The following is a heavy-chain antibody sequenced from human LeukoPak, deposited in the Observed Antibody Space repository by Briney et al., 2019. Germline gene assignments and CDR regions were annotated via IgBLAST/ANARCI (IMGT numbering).Heavy chain of an antibody. CDR3: ARGPHREYLEQWLTGQFGY. CDR1: GFTFSSYW. CDR2: IKQDGSEK. Sequence: GGSLRLSCAASGFTFSSYWMSWVRQAPGMGLEWVANIKQDGSEKYYVDSVKGRFTISRDNAKNSLYLQMNSLRAEDTAVYYCARGPHREYLEQWLTGQFGYWGQGTLVTVSS. D-gene: IGHD6-19*01. J-gene: IGHJ4*02. V-gene: IGHV3-7*03.